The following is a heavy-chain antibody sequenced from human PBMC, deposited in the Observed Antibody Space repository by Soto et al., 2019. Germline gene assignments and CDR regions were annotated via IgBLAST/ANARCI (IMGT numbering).Heavy chain of an antibody. J-gene: IGHJ5*02. V-gene: IGHV4-59*01. CDR1: GGSISSYY. CDR2: IYYSGST. D-gene: IGHD6-13*01. Sequence: KPSETLSLTCTVSGGSISSYYWSWIRQPPGKGLEWIGYIYYSGSTNYNPSLKSRVTISVDTSKDQFSLKLSSVTAADTAVYYCARSSGSSRGWFDPWGQGTLVTVSS. CDR3: ARSSGSSRGWFDP.